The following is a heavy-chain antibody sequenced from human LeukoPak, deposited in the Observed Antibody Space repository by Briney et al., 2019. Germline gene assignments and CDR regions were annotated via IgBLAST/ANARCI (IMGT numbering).Heavy chain of an antibody. CDR3: ARWKEAEYFQH. D-gene: IGHD1-1*01. CDR1: GDSISSYY. CDR2: IYTTGST. V-gene: IGHV4-4*07. J-gene: IGHJ1*01. Sequence: SETLSLTCTVSGDSISSYYWSWIRQPAGKGLEWIGPIYTTGSTNYNPSLKSRATISVDKSKNQFSLKLTSVIAADTAVYYCARWKEAEYFQHWGQGTLVTVSS.